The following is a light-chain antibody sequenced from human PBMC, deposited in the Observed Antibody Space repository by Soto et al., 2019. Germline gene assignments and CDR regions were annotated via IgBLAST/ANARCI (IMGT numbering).Light chain of an antibody. CDR1: SSDVGGYNY. CDR2: DVS. CDR3: SSYTSSSTLSTYD. Sequence: QSVLTQPASVSGSPGQSITISCTGTSSDVGGYNYVSWYQHHPGKAPKLMIYDVSNRPSGVSNRFSGSKSGNTASLIISGLQAEDEADYYCSSYTSSSTLSTYDFGTGTKVTAL. V-gene: IGLV2-14*03. J-gene: IGLJ1*01.